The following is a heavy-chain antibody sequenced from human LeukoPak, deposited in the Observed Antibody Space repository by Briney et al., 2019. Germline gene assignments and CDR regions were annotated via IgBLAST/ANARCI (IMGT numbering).Heavy chain of an antibody. CDR2: ISASGGST. D-gene: IGHD2-15*01. CDR3: AKDWGAYCSGGSCYGDFDY. CDR1: GFTFTSYG. Sequence: GGSLRLSCAASGFTFTSYGMSWVRQAPGKGLEWVSAISASGGSTYYADSVKGRFTISRDNSKNTLYLQMNSLRAEDTAVYYCAKDWGAYCSGGSCYGDFDYWGQGTLVTVSS. J-gene: IGHJ4*02. V-gene: IGHV3-23*01.